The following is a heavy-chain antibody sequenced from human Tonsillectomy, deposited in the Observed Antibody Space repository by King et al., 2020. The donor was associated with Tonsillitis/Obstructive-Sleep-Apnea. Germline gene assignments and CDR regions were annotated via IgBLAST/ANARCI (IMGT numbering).Heavy chain of an antibody. J-gene: IGHJ4*02. CDR1: GGSISSSSYY. CDR3: ASRAYYGSGSYDY. V-gene: IGHV4-39*01. Sequence: QLQESGPGLVKPSETLPLTCTVSGGSISSSSYYWGWIRQPPGKGLEWIGSIYYSGSTYYNPSLKSRVTISVHASKNQFSLKLSSVTAADKAVYYCASRAYYGSGSYDYWGQGTLVTVSS. CDR2: IYYSGST. D-gene: IGHD3-10*01.